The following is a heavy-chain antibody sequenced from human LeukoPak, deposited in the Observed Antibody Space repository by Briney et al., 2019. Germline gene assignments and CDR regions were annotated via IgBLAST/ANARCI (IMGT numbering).Heavy chain of an antibody. CDR1: GGSISSSSYY. CDR2: IYYSGST. CDR3: ARVRLLWFGEPQYYFDY. Sequence: SETLSLTYTVSGGSISSSSYYWGWIRQPPGKGLEWIGSIYYSGSTYYNPSLKSRVTISVDTSKNQFSLKLSSVTAADTAVYYCARVRLLWFGEPQYYFDYWGQGTLVTVSS. V-gene: IGHV4-39*07. D-gene: IGHD3-10*01. J-gene: IGHJ4*02.